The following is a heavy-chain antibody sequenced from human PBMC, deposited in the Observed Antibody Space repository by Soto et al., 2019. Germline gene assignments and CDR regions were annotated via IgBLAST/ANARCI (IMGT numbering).Heavy chain of an antibody. Sequence: LRRSCAASGFTSSDSYMSWIRQAPGEGLEWVSCSSSSIRYTNDADTVKGRFTISRDNAKNPLYLQRTSLRAEYSAVNYCARYIYGYVDYWGQGTLVTVSS. V-gene: IGHV3-11*06. CDR3: ARYIYGYVDY. CDR1: GFTSSDSY. CDR2: SSSSIRYT. J-gene: IGHJ4*02. D-gene: IGHD5-18*01.